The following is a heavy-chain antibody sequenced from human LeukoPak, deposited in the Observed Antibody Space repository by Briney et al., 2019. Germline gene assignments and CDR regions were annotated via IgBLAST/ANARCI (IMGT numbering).Heavy chain of an antibody. J-gene: IGHJ3*02. Sequence: KPSETLSLTCAVYGGCFSGYYWSWIRQPPGKGLEWIGEINHSGSTNYNPSLKSRVTISVDTSKNQFSLKLSSVTAADTAVYYCARGGLMVYAVRVQNDVFDIWGQGTMVTVSS. D-gene: IGHD2-8*01. CDR3: ARGGLMVYAVRVQNDVFDI. V-gene: IGHV4-34*01. CDR1: GGCFSGYY. CDR2: INHSGST.